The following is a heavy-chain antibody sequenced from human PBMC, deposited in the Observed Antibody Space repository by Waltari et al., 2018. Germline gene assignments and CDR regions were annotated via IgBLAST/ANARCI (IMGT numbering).Heavy chain of an antibody. CDR3: AREGSCSGGSCYLYYYYYMDV. Sequence: QVQLVQSGAAVKKPGASVKVSCKASGYTFTSYGISWVRQAPGQGLEWMGWISAYNGNTNYAQKLQGRVTMTTDTSTSTAYMELRSLRSDDTAVYYCAREGSCSGGSCYLYYYYYMDVWGKGTTVTVSS. D-gene: IGHD2-15*01. CDR2: ISAYNGNT. J-gene: IGHJ6*03. V-gene: IGHV1-18*01. CDR1: GYTFTSYG.